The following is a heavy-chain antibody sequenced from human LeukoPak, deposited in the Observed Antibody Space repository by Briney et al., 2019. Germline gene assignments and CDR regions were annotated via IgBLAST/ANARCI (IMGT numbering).Heavy chain of an antibody. CDR3: ARGRGIAATI. V-gene: IGHV3-23*01. Sequence: GWSLRLSCAASGFTLSDYYMSWLRQAPGKGLEWVSAISGSGGNTYYADSVKGRFIISRDNSKNTLYVQMNSLRAEDTAAYYCARGRGIAATIWGQGTLVTVSS. J-gene: IGHJ4*02. D-gene: IGHD6-13*01. CDR2: ISGSGGNT. CDR1: GFTLSDYY.